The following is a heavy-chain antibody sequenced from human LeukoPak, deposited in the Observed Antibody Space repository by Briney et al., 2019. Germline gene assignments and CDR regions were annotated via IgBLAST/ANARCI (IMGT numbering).Heavy chain of an antibody. J-gene: IGHJ4*02. V-gene: IGHV3-9*03. CDR1: GFTFDDYA. Sequence: PGGSLRLSCAASGFTFDDYAMHWVRQAPGKGLEWVSGISWNSGSIGYADSVKGRFTISRDNAKNSLYLQMNRLRAEDMALYYCAKDSNSVPGYSSGWFDYWGQGTLVTVSS. D-gene: IGHD6-19*01. CDR2: ISWNSGSI. CDR3: AKDSNSVPGYSSGWFDY.